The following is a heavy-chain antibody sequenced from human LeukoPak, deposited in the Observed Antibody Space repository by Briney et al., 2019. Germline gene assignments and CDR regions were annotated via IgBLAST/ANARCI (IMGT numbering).Heavy chain of an antibody. Sequence: ASVKVSCKASGYTFTSYAMHWVRQAPGQRLEWIGWINASNGNTKYSQKFQGRVTITRDTSASTAYMELSSLRSEDTAVYYCARALSIAVAGTFAYWGQGTLVTVSS. J-gene: IGHJ4*02. V-gene: IGHV1-3*01. CDR3: ARALSIAVAGTFAY. CDR2: INASNGNT. D-gene: IGHD6-19*01. CDR1: GYTFTSYA.